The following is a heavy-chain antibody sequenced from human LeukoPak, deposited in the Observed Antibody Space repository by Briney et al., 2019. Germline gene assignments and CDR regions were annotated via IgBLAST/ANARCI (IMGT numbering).Heavy chain of an antibody. J-gene: IGHJ3*02. CDR1: GFTFSSYE. Sequence: GGSLRLSCAASGFTFSSYEMNWVRQAPGKGLEWVSSISSSSSYIYYADSVKGRFTISRDNAKNSLYLQMNSLRAEDTALYYCAKEYYYGSGSYGAFDIWGQGTMVTVSS. CDR2: ISSSSSYI. CDR3: AKEYYYGSGSYGAFDI. D-gene: IGHD3-10*01. V-gene: IGHV3-21*04.